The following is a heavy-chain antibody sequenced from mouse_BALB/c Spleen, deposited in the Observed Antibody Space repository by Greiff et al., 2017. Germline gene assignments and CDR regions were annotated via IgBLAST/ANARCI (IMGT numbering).Heavy chain of an antibody. CDR1: GYSITSDYA. Sequence: EVKLQESGPGLVKPSQSLSLTCTVTGYSITSDYAWNWIRQFPGNKLEWMGYISYSGSTSYNPSLKSRISITLDTSKNQFFLQLNSVTTEDTATYYCARNYDSWCAYWGQGTLVTVSA. V-gene: IGHV3-2*02. J-gene: IGHJ3*01. CDR2: ISYSGST. CDR3: ARNYDSWCAY. D-gene: IGHD2-4*01.